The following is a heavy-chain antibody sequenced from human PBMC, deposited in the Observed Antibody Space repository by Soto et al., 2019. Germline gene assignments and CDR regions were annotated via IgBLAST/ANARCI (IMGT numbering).Heavy chain of an antibody. CDR2: ISGNGGTT. CDR1: GVAFSFYS. CDR3: AKDRGGFTSGWEFFDF. D-gene: IGHD6-19*01. Sequence: EVVLLESGGGLVQPGGSLRLSCEVSGVAFSFYSMSWVRQAPGKGLEWVASISGNGGTTYYAASGKGRFTFSRDNSKNTVHVQRKNVRGEVTAVYYCAKDRGGFTSGWEFFDFWGQGPRVTVSP. J-gene: IGHJ4*02. V-gene: IGHV3-23*01.